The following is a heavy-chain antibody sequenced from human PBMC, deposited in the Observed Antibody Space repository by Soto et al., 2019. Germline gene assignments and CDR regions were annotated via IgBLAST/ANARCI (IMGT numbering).Heavy chain of an antibody. V-gene: IGHV4-59*01. J-gene: IGHJ3*02. D-gene: IGHD6-6*01. CDR1: GGSISSYY. Sequence: SETLSLTCTVSGGSISSYYWSWIRRPPGKGLEWIRYIYYSGSTNYNPSLKSRVTISVDTSKNQFSLKLSSVTAADTAVYYCARGYSSSSYAFDIWGQGTMVTVSS. CDR2: IYYSGST. CDR3: ARGYSSSSYAFDI.